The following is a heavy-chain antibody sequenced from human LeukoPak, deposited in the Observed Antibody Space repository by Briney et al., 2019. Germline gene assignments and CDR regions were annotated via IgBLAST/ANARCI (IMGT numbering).Heavy chain of an antibody. CDR2: IYYSGNT. Sequence: SETLSLTCTVSGGSISSSSFYWGGIRQPPGKGLEWIGSIYYSGNTYYNPSLKSRVTISVDTSKNQFSLKLSSVTAADTAVYYCARSDYDILTGYYYWGQGTLVTVSS. CDR1: GGSISSSSFY. CDR3: ARSDYDILTGYYY. V-gene: IGHV4-39*01. J-gene: IGHJ4*02. D-gene: IGHD3-9*01.